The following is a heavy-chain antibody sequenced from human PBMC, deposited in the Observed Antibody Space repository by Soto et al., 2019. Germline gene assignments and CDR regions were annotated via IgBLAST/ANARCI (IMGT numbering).Heavy chain of an antibody. CDR2: IYYSGST. Sequence: SETLSLTCTVSGGSISSYYWSWIRQPPGKGLEWIGYIYYSGSTNYNPSLKSRVTISVDTSKNQFSLKLSSVTAADTAVYYCARETLAAAGFDYWGQGTLVTVSS. CDR1: GGSISSYY. J-gene: IGHJ4*02. V-gene: IGHV4-59*01. D-gene: IGHD6-13*01. CDR3: ARETLAAAGFDY.